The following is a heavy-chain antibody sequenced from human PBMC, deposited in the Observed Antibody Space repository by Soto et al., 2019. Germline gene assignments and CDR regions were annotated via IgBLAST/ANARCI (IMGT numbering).Heavy chain of an antibody. J-gene: IGHJ4*02. V-gene: IGHV4-30-4*01. D-gene: IGHD1-7*01. Sequence: SSETLSLPRTFSCGSLSSGNYYWGWIRQPPGKGLEWIGFVSYSGSTYYNASLKSRVTISVDTSKNQFSLNLSFVTAADTAVYYCATMGTPATGLYYFDYWGQGTLVTVSS. CDR1: CGSLSSGNYY. CDR2: VSYSGST. CDR3: ATMGTPATGLYYFDY.